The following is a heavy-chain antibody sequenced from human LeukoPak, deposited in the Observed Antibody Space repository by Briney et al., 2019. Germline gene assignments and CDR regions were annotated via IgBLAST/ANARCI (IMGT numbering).Heavy chain of an antibody. CDR1: GYFISSGYY. V-gene: IGHV4-38-2*02. CDR2: IYHRGTT. CDR3: ARDQPYTDV. Sequence: SETLSLTCTVSGYFISSGYYWGWIRQPPGKGLEWIGSIYHRGTTYYNPSLRSRVTISVDTSKNQFSLKLSSVTAADTAVYYCARDQPYTDVWGKGTTVTVSS. J-gene: IGHJ6*03.